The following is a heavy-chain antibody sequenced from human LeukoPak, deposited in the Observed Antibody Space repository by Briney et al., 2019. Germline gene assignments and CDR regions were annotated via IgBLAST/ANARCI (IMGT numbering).Heavy chain of an antibody. CDR2: IIPIFGTA. D-gene: IGHD4-17*01. CDR3: ARGATVTTIYYYYGMDV. V-gene: IGHV1-69*13. CDR1: GGTFSSYA. Sequence: SVKVSCKASGGTFSSYAISWVRQAPGQGLEWMGGIIPIFGTANYAQKFQGRVTITADESTSTAYMELSSLRSEDTAVYYCARGATVTTIYYYYGMDVWGQGTTVTVSS. J-gene: IGHJ6*02.